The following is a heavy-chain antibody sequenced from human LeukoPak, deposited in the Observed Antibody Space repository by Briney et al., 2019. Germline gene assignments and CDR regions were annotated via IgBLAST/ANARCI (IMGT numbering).Heavy chain of an antibody. V-gene: IGHV4-30-2*01. CDR1: GGSISSGGYY. CDR3: AREELGRAKGLY. CDR2: VHHSEST. Sequence: PSETLSLTCTVSGGSISSGGYYWSWIRQPPGKGLEWIGYVHHSESTYYNSSLKSRVTMSVDRSKNQFSLTLTSVTAADTAVYYCAREELGRAKGLYWGQGTLVTVSS. D-gene: IGHD7-27*01. J-gene: IGHJ4*02.